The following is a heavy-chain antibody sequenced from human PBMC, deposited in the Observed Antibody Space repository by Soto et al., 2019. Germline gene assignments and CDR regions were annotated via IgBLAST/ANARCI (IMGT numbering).Heavy chain of an antibody. CDR1: GGTFSSYA. D-gene: IGHD6-6*01. J-gene: IGHJ4*02. V-gene: IGHV1-69*06. CDR3: ARGKEPSSSEPPFDY. CDR2: IIPIFGTA. Sequence: QVQLVQSGAEVEKPGSSVKVSCKASGGTFSSYAISWVRQAPGQGLEWMGGIIPIFGTANYAQKFQGRVTITAYKSTSTAYMALSSLRSEDTVVYYCARGKEPSSSEPPFDYWGQGTLVTVSS.